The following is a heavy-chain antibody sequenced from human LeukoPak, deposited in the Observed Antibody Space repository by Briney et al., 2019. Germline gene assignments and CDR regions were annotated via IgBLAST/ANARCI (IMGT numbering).Heavy chain of an antibody. V-gene: IGHV1-69*13. J-gene: IGHJ3*02. Sequence: SSVNVSCMASGGTFSSYAISWVRQAPGQGLEWMGRIIPIFSTANYAQKLQGRVTITPDESTSTAYMELSSLRSEDTAVYYCARDRSPMFDTSDAFDIWGQGTMVTVSS. CDR3: ARDRSPMFDTSDAFDI. CDR2: IIPIFSTA. CDR1: GGTFSSYA. D-gene: IGHD2-2*01.